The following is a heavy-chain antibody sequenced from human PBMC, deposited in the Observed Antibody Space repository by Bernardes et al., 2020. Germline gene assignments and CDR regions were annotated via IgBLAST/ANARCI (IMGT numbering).Heavy chain of an antibody. CDR1: GFSLSTSGMC. CDR2: IDWDDDK. Sequence: SSPTLVKPTQTLTLTCTFSGFSLSTSGMCVSWIRQPPGKALEWLALIDWDDDKYYSTSLKTRLTISKDTSKNQVVLTMTNMDPVDTATYYCARIRSNCTNGVCYVWDWFDPWGKGTLVTGSS. J-gene: IGHJ5*02. V-gene: IGHV2-70*01. CDR3: ARIRSNCTNGVCYVWDWFDP. D-gene: IGHD2-8*01.